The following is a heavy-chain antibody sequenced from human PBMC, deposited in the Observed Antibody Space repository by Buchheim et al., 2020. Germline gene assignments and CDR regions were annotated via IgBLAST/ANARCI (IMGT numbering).Heavy chain of an antibody. CDR2: IYYSGNT. CDR1: GGSISRSSSF. V-gene: IGHV4-39*01. D-gene: IGHD4-17*01. J-gene: IGHJ6*02. CDR3: ARHDGDYNYRAYGLDV. Sequence: QLQLQESGPGLVKPSETLSLTCTVSGGSISRSSSFWGWIRQPPGKGLEWIGSIYYSGNTYSNPSLKSQVTISVDTSKNQFSLNLSSVTAADTAVYYCARHDGDYNYRAYGLDVWGQGTT.